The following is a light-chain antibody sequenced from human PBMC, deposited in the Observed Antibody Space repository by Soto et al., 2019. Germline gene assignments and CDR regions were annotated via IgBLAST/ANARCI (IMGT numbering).Light chain of an antibody. CDR1: QSVSSSY. V-gene: IGKV3-20*01. J-gene: IGKJ5*01. CDR2: GAS. Sequence: EIVFTQSPGTLSLSPGERATLSCRASQSVSSSYPAWYQQKPGQAPRLLIYGASTRATGIPDRFSGSGSGTDFSLTISRLEPEDFAVYYCQQYGKSPQITFGQGTRLEIK. CDR3: QQYGKSPQIT.